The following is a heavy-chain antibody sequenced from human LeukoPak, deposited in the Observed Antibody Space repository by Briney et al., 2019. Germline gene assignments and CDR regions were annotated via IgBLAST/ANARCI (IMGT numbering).Heavy chain of an antibody. J-gene: IGHJ5*02. CDR3: ARSGVPGAMTWFDP. V-gene: IGHV5-51*01. Sequence: GESLKISCKGSGYRFTSYWIAWVRQMPGKGLEWMGIIYPGDSDTRYSPSFQGQVTISADKSINTAYLQWRSLKASDTAMYYCARSGVPGAMTWFDPWGQGTLVTVSS. CDR2: IYPGDSDT. D-gene: IGHD2-2*01. CDR1: GYRFTSYW.